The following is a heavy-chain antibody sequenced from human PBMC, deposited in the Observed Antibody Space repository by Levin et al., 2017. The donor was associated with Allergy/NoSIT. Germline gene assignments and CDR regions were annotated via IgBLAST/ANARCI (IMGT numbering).Heavy chain of an antibody. J-gene: IGHJ6*02. CDR2: INPNSGGT. CDR3: ARGSDYYYYYYYGMDV. V-gene: IGHV1-2*02. Sequence: GESLKISCKASGYTFTGYYMHWVRQAPGQGLEWMGWINPNSGGTNYAQKFQGRVTMTRDTSISTAYMELSRLRSDDTAVYYCARGSDYYYYYYYGMDVWGQGTTVTVSS. CDR1: GYTFTGYY. D-gene: IGHD4-17*01.